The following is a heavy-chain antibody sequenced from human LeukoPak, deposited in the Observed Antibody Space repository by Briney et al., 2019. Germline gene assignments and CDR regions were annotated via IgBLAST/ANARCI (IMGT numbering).Heavy chain of an antibody. V-gene: IGHV1-69*05. CDR3: ARDLGYSSTPQDCYYMDV. D-gene: IGHD6-13*01. J-gene: IGHJ6*03. CDR2: IIPIFGTA. CDR1: GGTFSSYA. Sequence: GASVKVSCKASGGTFSSYAISWVRQAPGQGLEWMGGIIPIFGTANYAQKFQGRVTITTDESTSTAYMELSSLRSEDTAVYYCARDLGYSSTPQDCYYMDVWGKGTTVTVSS.